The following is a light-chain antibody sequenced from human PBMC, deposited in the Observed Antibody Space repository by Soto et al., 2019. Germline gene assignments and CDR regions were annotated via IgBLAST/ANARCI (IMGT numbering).Light chain of an antibody. CDR3: SSFTSSTTVV. V-gene: IGLV2-14*01. CDR1: SSDVGGYNY. CDR2: DVS. J-gene: IGLJ2*01. Sequence: QSVLSQPASVSGSPGQSITISCTGTSSDVGGYNYVSWYQQHPGKDPKLMIYDVSNRPSGVSNRFSGSKSGNTASLTISGLQAEDEADFYCSSFTSSTTVVFGSGTKVTVL.